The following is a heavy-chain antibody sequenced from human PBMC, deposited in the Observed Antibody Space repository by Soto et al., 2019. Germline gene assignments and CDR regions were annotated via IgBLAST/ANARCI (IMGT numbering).Heavy chain of an antibody. Sequence: SETLSLTCTVSGGSISSYYWSWIRQPPGKGLEWIGYINYSGSTNYNPSLKSRVIISVDTSKNQFSLKLSSVTAADTAVYYCARDNGFRSRYSSSFFPFGDYYYGMDVWGQGTTVTVSS. J-gene: IGHJ6*02. V-gene: IGHV4-59*01. CDR1: GGSISSYY. CDR2: INYSGST. CDR3: ARDNGFRSRYSSSFFPFGDYYYGMDV. D-gene: IGHD6-6*01.